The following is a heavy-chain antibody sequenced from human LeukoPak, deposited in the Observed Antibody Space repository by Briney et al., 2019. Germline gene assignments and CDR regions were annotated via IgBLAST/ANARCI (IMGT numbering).Heavy chain of an antibody. V-gene: IGHV3-23*01. Sequence: GGSLRLSCAASGFTFSSYGMNWVRQAPGKGLEWVSTISGGGGSTSYADSVKGRFTISRDNSKNTLWLQMNSLRVEDKAIYYCEKRTSEYWGQGTLVTVSS. J-gene: IGHJ4*02. CDR2: ISGGGGST. CDR1: GFTFSSYG. CDR3: EKRTSEY.